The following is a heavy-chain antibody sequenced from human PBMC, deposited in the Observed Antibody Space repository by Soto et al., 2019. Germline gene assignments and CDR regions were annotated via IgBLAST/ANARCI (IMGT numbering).Heavy chain of an antibody. D-gene: IGHD3-3*01. J-gene: IGHJ6*02. CDR3: ARDNILGILYGGMDV. Sequence: QVQLQESGPGLVKPSQTLSLTCTVSGGSISSGDYYWSWIRQPPGKGLEWIGYIYYSGSTYYNPALKSRVTISVDTSQNQFSLKLSSVTAADTAVYYCARDNILGILYGGMDVWGQGTTVTVSS. CDR1: GGSISSGDYY. V-gene: IGHV4-30-4*01. CDR2: IYYSGST.